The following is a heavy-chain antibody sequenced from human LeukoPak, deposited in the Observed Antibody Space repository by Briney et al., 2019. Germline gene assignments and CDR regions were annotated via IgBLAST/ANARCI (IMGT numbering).Heavy chain of an antibody. CDR1: GGSFSGYY. Sequence: PSETLSLTCAVYGGSFSGYYWSWIRQPPGKGLEWIGEINHSGSTNYNPSLKSRVTISVDTSKNQFSLKLSSVTAADTAVYYCAGPGCSSTSCYGNFDYWGQGTLVTVSS. J-gene: IGHJ4*02. CDR2: INHSGST. D-gene: IGHD2-2*01. V-gene: IGHV4-34*01. CDR3: AGPGCSSTSCYGNFDY.